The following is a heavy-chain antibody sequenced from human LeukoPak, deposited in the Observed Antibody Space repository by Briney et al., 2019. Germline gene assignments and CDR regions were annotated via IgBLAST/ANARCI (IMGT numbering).Heavy chain of an antibody. CDR3: ARCMVLSQGWSNWCDP. CDR1: GFDLTTYA. V-gene: IGHV3-23*01. CDR2: IRIGGGGT. Sequence: GGSLRLSCAASGFDLTTYAMTWVRQAPAKGLEWVSSIRIGGGGTYYADSVKGRFTISRDNSENTLHLQMNNLRVEDTARYFGARCMVLSQGWSNWCDPWGQGTLVTVSS. D-gene: IGHD3-3*01. J-gene: IGHJ5*02.